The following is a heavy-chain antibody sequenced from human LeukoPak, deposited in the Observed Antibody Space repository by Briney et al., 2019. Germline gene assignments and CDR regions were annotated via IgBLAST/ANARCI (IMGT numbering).Heavy chain of an antibody. V-gene: IGHV1-2*02. D-gene: IGHD2-15*01. J-gene: IGHJ6*02. Sequence: ASVKVSCKASGYTFTGYYMHWVRQAPGQGLEWMGWINPNSGGTNYAQKFQGRVTMTRDTSISTAYLQWSSLKASDTAMYYCARLRGYCSGGSCRPGYYYGMDVWGQGTTVTVSS. CDR3: ARLRGYCSGGSCRPGYYYGMDV. CDR2: INPNSGGT. CDR1: GYTFTGYY.